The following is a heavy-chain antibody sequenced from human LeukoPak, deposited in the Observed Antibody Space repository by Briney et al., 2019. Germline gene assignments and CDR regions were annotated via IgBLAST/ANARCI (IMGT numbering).Heavy chain of an antibody. Sequence: GGSLRLSCAASGFTFSTYSMCWVRQAPGKGLEWISYISSSSRTTYYADSVKGRFTISRDNAKNSLFLQMNSLIDKDTAVYYCARVSGSPIIFDSWGQGTLVTVSS. CDR3: ARVSGSPIIFDS. CDR2: ISSSSRTT. CDR1: GFTFSTYS. J-gene: IGHJ4*02. D-gene: IGHD1-26*01. V-gene: IGHV3-48*02.